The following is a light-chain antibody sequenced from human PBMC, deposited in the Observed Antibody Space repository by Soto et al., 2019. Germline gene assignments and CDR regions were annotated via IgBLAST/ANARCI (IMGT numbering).Light chain of an antibody. Sequence: QSVLTQPASVSGSPGQSITISCTGTNSDVGGYNYVSWYQHHPGKAPKLLIYEVSNRPSGVSNRFSGSKSGNTASLTISGLQAEDEADYYCSSYRLSATPWVFGGGTKL. CDR2: EVS. CDR3: SSYRLSATPWV. V-gene: IGLV2-14*01. J-gene: IGLJ3*02. CDR1: NSDVGGYNY.